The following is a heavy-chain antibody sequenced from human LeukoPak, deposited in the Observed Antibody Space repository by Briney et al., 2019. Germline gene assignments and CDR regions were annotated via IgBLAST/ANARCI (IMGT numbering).Heavy chain of an antibody. V-gene: IGHV4-59*01. J-gene: IGHJ4*02. D-gene: IGHD3-22*01. CDR1: GGSISSYY. CDR3: ARSGEDYYDSSGYHAFDY. CDR2: IYYSGST. Sequence: SEILSLTCTVSGGSISSYYWSWIRQPPGKGLEWIGCIYYSGSTNYNPSLKSRVTISVDTSKNQFSLKLSSVTAADTAVYYCARSGEDYYDSSGYHAFDYWGQGTLVTVSS.